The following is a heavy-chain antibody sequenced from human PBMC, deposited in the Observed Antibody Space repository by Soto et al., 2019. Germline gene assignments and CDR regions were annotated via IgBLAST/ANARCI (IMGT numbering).Heavy chain of an antibody. CDR1: GGSISSSSYY. V-gene: IGHV4-39*07. J-gene: IGHJ4*02. CDR2: IYYSGSN. CDR3: ARDRYGVPRGDYFDS. Sequence: PSETLSLTCTVSGGSISSSSYYWGWIRQPPGKGLEWIGNIYYSGSNYYNPSLKSRVTISVDTSNNQFSLNLSSVTAADTAIYYCARDRYGVPRGDYFDSWGQGILVTVSS. D-gene: IGHD4-17*01.